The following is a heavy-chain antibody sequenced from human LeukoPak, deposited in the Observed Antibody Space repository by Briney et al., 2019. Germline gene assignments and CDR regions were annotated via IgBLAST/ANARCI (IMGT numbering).Heavy chain of an antibody. J-gene: IGHJ4*02. CDR3: ARVGTYGSGSYLSWLDY. CDR2: IYYSGST. CDR1: VGTISNYY. Sequence: KTSETLSLTCTVSVGTISNYYWSWIRQPPGKGLEWLGYIYYSGSTNYNPSLKSRVTISVDTSKNQFSLKLSSVTAADTAVYYCARVGTYGSGSYLSWLDYWGQGTLVTVSS. D-gene: IGHD3-10*01. V-gene: IGHV4-59*01.